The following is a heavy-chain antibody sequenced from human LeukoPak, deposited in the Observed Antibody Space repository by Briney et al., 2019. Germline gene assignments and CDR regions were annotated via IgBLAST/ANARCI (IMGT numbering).Heavy chain of an antibody. J-gene: IGHJ3*02. CDR2: ISSSSSYI. D-gene: IGHD2-2*01. CDR3: ARDRPLGYCSSTSCPTDAFDI. CDR1: GFTFSSDS. V-gene: IGHV3-21*01. Sequence: GGSLRLSCAASGFTFSSDSMNWVRQAPGKGLEWVSSISSSSSYIYYADSVKGRFTISRDNAKNSLYLQMNSLRAEDTAVYYCARDRPLGYCSSTSCPTDAFDIWGQGTMVTVSS.